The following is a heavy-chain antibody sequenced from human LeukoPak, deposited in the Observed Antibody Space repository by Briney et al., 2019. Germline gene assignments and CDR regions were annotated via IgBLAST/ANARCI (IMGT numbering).Heavy chain of an antibody. D-gene: IGHD3-22*01. V-gene: IGHV4-59*08. J-gene: IGHJ4*02. CDR2: IYNSGST. CDR1: GASICSYY. CDR3: AGSGRYYESSGYYYVVD. Sequence: PGTLSLTCTVSGASICSYYWSWIRQPPGTGLGWMGYIYNSGSTNYNPSPKSRVTISVATSKDQFSLKLRCLTPAATAGHLSAGSGRYYESSGYYYVVDWGEGTLVTVSS.